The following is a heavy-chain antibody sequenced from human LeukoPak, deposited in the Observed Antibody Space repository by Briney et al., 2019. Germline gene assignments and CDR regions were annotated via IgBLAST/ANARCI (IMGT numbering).Heavy chain of an antibody. V-gene: IGHV3-53*01. D-gene: IGHD1-7*01. Sequence: GGSLRLSCAASGFTVSSNFMSWVRQAPGKGLEWVSVIYSGGTTYYADSVKGRFTVSRDNSRNTLYLQMNSLRAEDTAVYYCARDSPSENYSNYWGQGTLVTVSS. CDR2: IYSGGTT. CDR3: ARDSPSENYSNY. CDR1: GFTVSSNF. J-gene: IGHJ4*02.